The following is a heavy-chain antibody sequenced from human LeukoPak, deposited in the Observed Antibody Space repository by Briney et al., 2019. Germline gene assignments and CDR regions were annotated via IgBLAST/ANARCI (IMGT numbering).Heavy chain of an antibody. Sequence: SETLSLTCTVSGGSISSYYWSWIRQPPGKGLEWIGYIYYSGGTNYNPSLKSRVTISVDTSKNQFSLKLSSVTAADTAVYYCARDRGETYCSGGSCYRLGYGMDVWGKGTTVTVSS. V-gene: IGHV4-59*01. J-gene: IGHJ6*04. CDR1: GGSISSYY. CDR3: ARDRGETYCSGGSCYRLGYGMDV. D-gene: IGHD2-15*01. CDR2: IYYSGGT.